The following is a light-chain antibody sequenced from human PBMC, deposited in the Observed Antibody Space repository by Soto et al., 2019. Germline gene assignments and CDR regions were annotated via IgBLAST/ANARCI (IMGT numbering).Light chain of an antibody. V-gene: IGKV3-20*01. J-gene: IGKJ4*01. CDR1: QSVSSSY. CDR3: QQYDTSLT. CDR2: GAS. Sequence: EIVLTQSPGTLSLSPGERATLSCRASQSVSSSYLAWYQHKPGQAPRLLIYGASSRATGIPDRFGGSGSGTDFTLTISRLEPEDLAVYYCQQYDTSLTFGGGTTVEIK.